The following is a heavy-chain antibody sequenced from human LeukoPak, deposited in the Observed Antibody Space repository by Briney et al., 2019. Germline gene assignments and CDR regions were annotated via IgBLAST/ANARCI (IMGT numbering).Heavy chain of an antibody. D-gene: IGHD3-10*01. J-gene: IGHJ5*02. CDR3: ARGSSVLWFGELFDP. CDR2: IWYDGSNK. CDR1: GFTFSSYG. V-gene: IGHV3-33*01. Sequence: GRSLRLSCAASGFTFSSYGMHWVRQAPGKGLEWAAVIWYDGSNKYYADSVKGRFTISRDNSKNTLYLQMNSLRAEDTAVYYCARGSSVLWFGELFDPWGQGTLVTVSS.